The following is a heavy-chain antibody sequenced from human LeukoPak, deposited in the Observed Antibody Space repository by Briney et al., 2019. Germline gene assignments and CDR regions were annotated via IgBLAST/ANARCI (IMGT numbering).Heavy chain of an antibody. CDR1: GFTFSDYY. Sequence: GGSLRLSCETSGFTFSDYYLIWIRQTPGKGLEWVGRINGKIDGGTTDYAAPVKGRFTISRDDSKNTLYLQMNSLKTEDTAVYYCTTYGDYYAFDIWGQGTMVTVSS. V-gene: IGHV3-15*01. CDR3: TTYGDYYAFDI. D-gene: IGHD4-17*01. CDR2: INGKIDGGTT. J-gene: IGHJ3*02.